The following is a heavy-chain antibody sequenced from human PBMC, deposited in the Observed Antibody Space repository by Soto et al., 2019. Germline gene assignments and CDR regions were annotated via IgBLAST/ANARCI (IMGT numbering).Heavy chain of an antibody. CDR2: IYYSGST. CDR1: GGSISSGGYY. CDR3: ARYSSGWSRYPFDY. D-gene: IGHD6-19*01. Sequence: QVQLQESGPGLVKPSQTLSLTCTVSGGSISSGGYYWSWIRQHPGKGLEWIGYIYYSGSTYYNPSLKSRVTISVDTSKNQFSLKLSAVTAADTAVYYYARYSSGWSRYPFDYWGQGTLVTVSS. V-gene: IGHV4-31*03. J-gene: IGHJ4*02.